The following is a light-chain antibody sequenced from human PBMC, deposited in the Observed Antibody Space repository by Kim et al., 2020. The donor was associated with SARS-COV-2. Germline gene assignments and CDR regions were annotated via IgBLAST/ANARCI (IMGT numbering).Light chain of an antibody. Sequence: ALGQTVRITCQGDSLRSYYASWYQQKPGQAPVLVIYGKNNRPSGIPDRFSGSSSGNTASLTITGAQAEEEADYYCNSRDSSSNLWVFGGGTQLTVL. CDR3: NSRDSSSNLWV. J-gene: IGLJ3*02. CDR2: GKN. CDR1: SLRSYY. V-gene: IGLV3-19*01.